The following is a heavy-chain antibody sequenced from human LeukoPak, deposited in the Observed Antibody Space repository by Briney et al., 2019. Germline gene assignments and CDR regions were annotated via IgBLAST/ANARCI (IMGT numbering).Heavy chain of an antibody. D-gene: IGHD5-12*01. V-gene: IGHV3-33*01. J-gene: IGHJ4*02. CDR3: ARDSGIWDIVATPDDY. CDR2: IWYDGSNK. Sequence: QTGGSLRLSCAAAGFTFSSYGMHWVRQAPGKGLEWVAVIWYDGSNKDYADSVKGRFTISRDNSKNTLYLQMNSLRAEDTAVYYCARDSGIWDIVATPDDYWGQGTLVTVSS. CDR1: GFTFSSYG.